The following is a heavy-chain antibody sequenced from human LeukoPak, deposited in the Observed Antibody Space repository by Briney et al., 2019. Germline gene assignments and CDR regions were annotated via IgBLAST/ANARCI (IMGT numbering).Heavy chain of an antibody. V-gene: IGHV3-30-3*01. J-gene: IGHJ6*02. CDR3: ASTRSGIVVEEQLVLDYYYYYYGMDV. Sequence: GRSLRLSCAASGFTFSSYAMHWVRQAPGKGLEWVAVISYDGSNKYYADSVKGRFTISRDNSKNTLYLQMNSLRAEDTAVYYCASTRSGIVVEEQLVLDYYYYYYGMDVWGQGTTVTVSS. D-gene: IGHD6-13*01. CDR1: GFTFSSYA. CDR2: ISYDGSNK.